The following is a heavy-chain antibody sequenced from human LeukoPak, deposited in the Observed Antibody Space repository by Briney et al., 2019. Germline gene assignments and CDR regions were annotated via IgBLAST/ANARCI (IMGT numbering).Heavy chain of an antibody. D-gene: IGHD3-10*01. CDR3: ARAYYGSGTSHFDS. CDR2: ISSSSSYI. J-gene: IGHJ4*02. V-gene: IGHV3-21*01. CDR1: GFSFSIYS. Sequence: TGGSLRLSCAASGFSFSIYSMNWVRQAPGKGLEWVSSISSSSSYIYYADSVKGQFTISRDNAKNSLYLQMGSLRAEDTAVYYCARAYYGSGTSHFDSWGQGTLVTVSS.